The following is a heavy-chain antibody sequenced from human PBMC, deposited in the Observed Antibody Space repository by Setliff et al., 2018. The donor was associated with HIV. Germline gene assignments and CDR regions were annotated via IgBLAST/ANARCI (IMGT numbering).Heavy chain of an antibody. J-gene: IGHJ4*02. CDR1: GYTLSEYY. Sequence: ASVKVSCKASGYTLSEYYMHWEQQAPGKGLEWMGRIDPEDGETLYAEKFRGRVTMTADMSTNTAYLALGSLRSEDTAVYYCATFLFRDSTDPYYRPPGDFPLYYFDYWAQGTLVTVSS. D-gene: IGHD3-10*01. CDR3: ATFLFRDSTDPYYRPPGDFPLYYFDY. V-gene: IGHV1-69-2*01. CDR2: IDPEDGET.